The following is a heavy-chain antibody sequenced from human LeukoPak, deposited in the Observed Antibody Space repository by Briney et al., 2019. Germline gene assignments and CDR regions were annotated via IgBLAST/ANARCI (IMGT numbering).Heavy chain of an antibody. D-gene: IGHD3-22*01. CDR1: GGSISSGGYY. CDR3: ARQGAGDSSGYYYYAFDI. V-gene: IGHV4-61*08. CDR2: IYYSGST. Sequence: SETLSLTCTVSGGSISSGGYYWSWIRQPPGKGLEWIGYIYYSGSTNYNPSLKSRVTISVDTSKNQFSLKLSSVTAADTAVYYCARQGAGDSSGYYYYAFDIWGQGTMVTVSS. J-gene: IGHJ3*02.